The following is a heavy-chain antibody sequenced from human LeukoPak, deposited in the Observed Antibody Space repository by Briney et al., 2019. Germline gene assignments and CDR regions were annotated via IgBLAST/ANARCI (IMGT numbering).Heavy chain of an antibody. J-gene: IGHJ6*02. CDR1: GLTFSSYA. CDR2: TGGSGANT. D-gene: IGHD6-19*01. V-gene: IGHV3-23*01. Sequence: GGSLRLSCAASGLTFSSYAMSWVRQAPGKGLEWVSGTGGSGANTYYANSVKGRFTISRDNSKNTLYLQMHSLRAEDTAVYYCARDPGGWPSDYYYYYGMDVWGQGTTVTVSS. CDR3: ARDPGGWPSDYYYYYGMDV.